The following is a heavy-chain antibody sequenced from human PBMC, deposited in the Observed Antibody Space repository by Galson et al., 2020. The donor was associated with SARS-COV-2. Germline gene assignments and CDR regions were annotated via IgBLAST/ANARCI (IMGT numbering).Heavy chain of an antibody. D-gene: IGHD3-10*01. Sequence: GGSLRLSCAASGFTFSSYGMHWVRQAPGKGLEWVAVIWYDGSNKYYADSVKGRFTISRDNSKNTLYLQMNSLRAEDTAVYYCASGRYGSGSLLGSYPDYWGQGTLVTVSS. CDR3: ASGRYGSGSLLGSYPDY. CDR2: IWYDGSNK. J-gene: IGHJ4*02. CDR1: GFTFSSYG. V-gene: IGHV3-33*01.